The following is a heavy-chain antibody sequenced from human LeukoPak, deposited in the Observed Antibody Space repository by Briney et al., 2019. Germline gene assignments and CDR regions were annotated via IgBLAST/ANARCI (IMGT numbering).Heavy chain of an antibody. V-gene: IGHV4-38-2*01. CDR2: IYHSGST. CDR3: ARSTAAGPGY. Sequence: SETLSLTCGVSGYSISSGYYWGWIRQPPGKGLEWIGSIYHSGSTYYNPSPKSRVTISVDTSKNQFSLKLSSVTAADTAVYYCARSTAAGPGYWGQGTLVTVSS. D-gene: IGHD6-13*01. CDR1: GYSISSGYY. J-gene: IGHJ4*02.